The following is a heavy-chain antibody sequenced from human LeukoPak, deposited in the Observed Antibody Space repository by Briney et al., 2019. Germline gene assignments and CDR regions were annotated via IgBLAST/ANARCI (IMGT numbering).Heavy chain of an antibody. CDR1: GGSIGSYY. Sequence: SETLPLTCTVSGGSIGSYYWSWIRQPPGKGLEWTGSMYNSGSTSYNPSLKSRVTISVDTSKNQLSLKLSSVTAADTAVYYCAKGVSRPYYYYGMDVWGQGTTVTVSS. CDR2: MYNSGST. V-gene: IGHV4-59*08. J-gene: IGHJ6*02. D-gene: IGHD2-2*01. CDR3: AKGVSRPYYYYGMDV.